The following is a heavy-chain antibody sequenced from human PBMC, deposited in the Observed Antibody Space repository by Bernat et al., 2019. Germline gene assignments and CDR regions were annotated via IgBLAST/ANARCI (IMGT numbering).Heavy chain of an antibody. V-gene: IGHV3-30-3*01. CDR2: ISYDRSNK. Sequence: QVQLVESGGGVVQPGRSLRLSCAASGFTFSSYAMHWVRQAPGKGLEWVAVISYDRSNKYYADSVKGRFTISRDNSKNTLYLQMNSLRAEDTAVYYCARDDGGSTAMVPALFDYWGQGTLVTVSS. CDR3: ARDDGGSTAMVPALFDY. J-gene: IGHJ4*02. D-gene: IGHD5-18*01. CDR1: GFTFSSYA.